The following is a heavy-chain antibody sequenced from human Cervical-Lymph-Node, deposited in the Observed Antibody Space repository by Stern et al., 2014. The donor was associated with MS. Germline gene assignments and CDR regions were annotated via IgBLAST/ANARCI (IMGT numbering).Heavy chain of an antibody. CDR2: IVVGSGNT. CDR3: AAGDSGYDYFDY. D-gene: IGHD5-12*01. CDR1: GFTFTSSA. V-gene: IGHV1-58*01. Sequence: QMQLVQSGPEVKKPGTSVKVSCKASGFTFTSSAVQWVRQARGQRLEWIGWIVVGSGNTNYAQKFQERVTITRDMSTSTAYMELSSLRSEDTAVYYCAAGDSGYDYFDYWGQGTLVTVSS. J-gene: IGHJ4*02.